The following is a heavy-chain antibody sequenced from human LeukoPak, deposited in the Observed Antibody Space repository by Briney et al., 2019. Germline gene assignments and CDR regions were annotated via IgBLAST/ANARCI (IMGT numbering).Heavy chain of an antibody. Sequence: ASVKVSCKASGYTFTSYYMHWVRQAPGQGLEWMGIINPSGGSTSYAQKFQGGVTMTRDTSTSTVYMELSSLRSEDTAVYYCARYCEEAYFDYWGQGTLVTVSS. J-gene: IGHJ4*02. CDR3: ARYCEEAYFDY. CDR2: INPSGGST. D-gene: IGHD2-21*02. CDR1: GYTFTSYY. V-gene: IGHV1-46*01.